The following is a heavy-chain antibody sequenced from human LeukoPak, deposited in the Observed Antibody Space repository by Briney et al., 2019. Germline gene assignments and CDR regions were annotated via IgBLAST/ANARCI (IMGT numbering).Heavy chain of an antibody. CDR1: GYTFTGYY. J-gene: IGHJ6*02. V-gene: IGHV1-2*04. CDR3: AREGGGIAVAGPRSYYYYGMDV. D-gene: IGHD6-19*01. Sequence: ASVKVSCKASGYTFTGYYMHWVRQAPGQGLEWTGWINPNSGGTNYAQKFQGWVTMTRDTSISTAYMELSRLRPDDTAVYYCAREGGGIAVAGPRSYYYYGMDVWGQGTTVTVSS. CDR2: INPNSGGT.